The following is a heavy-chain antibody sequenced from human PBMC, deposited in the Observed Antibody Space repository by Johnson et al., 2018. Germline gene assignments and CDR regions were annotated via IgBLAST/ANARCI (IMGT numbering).Heavy chain of an antibody. CDR1: GFTFSSYD. CDR2: IGTAGDT. V-gene: IGHV3-13*01. J-gene: IGHJ3*02. CDR3: ARVDYDSSGYAFDI. Sequence: VQLVQSGGGLVQPGGSLRLSCAASGFTFSSYDMHWVRQATGKGLEWVSAIGTAGDTYYPGSVKDRFTISRENAKNSLYLQMNSLRAGDTAVYYCARVDYDSSGYAFDIWGQGTMVTVSS. D-gene: IGHD3-22*01.